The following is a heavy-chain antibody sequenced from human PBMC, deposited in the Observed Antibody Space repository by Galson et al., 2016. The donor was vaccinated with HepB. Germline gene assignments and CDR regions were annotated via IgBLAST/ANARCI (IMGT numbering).Heavy chain of an antibody. CDR3: AKGGTVTPGY. D-gene: IGHD4-17*01. V-gene: IGHV3-23*01. CDR1: GFTFSSYA. CDR2: ISGSGVST. J-gene: IGHJ4*02. Sequence: SLRLSCAASGFTFSSYAMSWVRQAPGKGLEWVSVISGSGVSTYYADSVKGRFTISRDNSKNTLYLQMNSLRAEDTAVYYCAKGGTVTPGYWGQGTLVTVSS.